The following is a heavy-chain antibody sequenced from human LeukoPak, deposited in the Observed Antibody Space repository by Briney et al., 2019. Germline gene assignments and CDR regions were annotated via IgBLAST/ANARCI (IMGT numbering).Heavy chain of an antibody. V-gene: IGHV3-11*04. J-gene: IGHJ6*04. CDR1: GFTVSNKY. CDR2: ISSSGSTI. CDR3: AELGITMIGGV. D-gene: IGHD3-10*02. Sequence: GGSLRLSCAASGFTVSNKYMTWVRQAPGKGLEWVSYISSSGSTIYYADSVKGRFTISRDNAKNSLYLQMNSLRAEDTAVYYCAELGITMIGGVWGKGTTVTISS.